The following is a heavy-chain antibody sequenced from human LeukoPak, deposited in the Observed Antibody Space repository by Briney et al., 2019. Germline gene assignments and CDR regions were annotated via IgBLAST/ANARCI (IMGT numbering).Heavy chain of an antibody. CDR1: GYTFDDEY. CDR2: INPKNGDT. J-gene: IGHJ5*02. CDR3: ASRVQKLVPTSWFDP. Sequence: ASVKVSCKASGYTFDDEYIHWVRQAPGLGLEWMGWINPKNGDTNYAQRFQGRVTMTRDTSISTAYMELRRLRSDDSAVYYCASRVQKLVPTSWFDPWGQRTLVTVSS. D-gene: IGHD5-12*01. V-gene: IGHV1-2*02.